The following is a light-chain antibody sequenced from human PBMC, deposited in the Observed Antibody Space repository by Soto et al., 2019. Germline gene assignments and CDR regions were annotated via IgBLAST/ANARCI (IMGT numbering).Light chain of an antibody. CDR1: SSDVGLYDY. J-gene: IGLJ3*02. Sequence: QSALTQSASVSGSPGQSITISCTGTSSDVGLYDYVSWYQQHPGKVPKLIISEVTTRPLGVSDRFSGSKSGNTASLTISRLQAEDEAHYYCSSYTTAYTQVFGGGTKLTVL. V-gene: IGLV2-14*01. CDR3: SSYTTAYTQV. CDR2: EVT.